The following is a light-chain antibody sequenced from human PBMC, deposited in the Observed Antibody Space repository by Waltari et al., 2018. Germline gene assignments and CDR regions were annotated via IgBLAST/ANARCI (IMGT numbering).Light chain of an antibody. CDR2: DVS. CDR3: SSQSSDNVVL. J-gene: IGLJ2*01. CDR1: SSDVGGYNS. V-gene: IGLV2-14*03. Sequence: QSALTQPASVSGSPGQSTTISCPGTSSDVGGYNSVSWYQDHPGQAPKVIIYDVSDRPSGISERFSGSKSGNTASLTISGLQAEDEADYYCSSQSSDNVVLFGGGTKLTVL.